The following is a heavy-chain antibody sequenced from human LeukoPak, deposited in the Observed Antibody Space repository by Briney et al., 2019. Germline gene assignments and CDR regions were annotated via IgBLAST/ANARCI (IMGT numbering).Heavy chain of an antibody. CDR1: GYSFTSYW. V-gene: IGHV5-51*01. J-gene: IGHJ6*02. CDR2: IYPGDSDT. CDR3: ARQGSSTSWTHYGMDV. Sequence: GESLKISCKGSGYSFTSYWIGWVRQMPGKGLEWMGIIYPGDSDTRYSPSFQGQVTISADKSISTAYLQWSSLKASDTAMYYCARQGSSTSWTHYGMDVWGQGTTVTVSS. D-gene: IGHD2-2*01.